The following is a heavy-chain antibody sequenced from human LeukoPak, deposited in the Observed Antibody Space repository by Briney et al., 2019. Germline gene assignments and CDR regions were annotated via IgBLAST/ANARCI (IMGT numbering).Heavy chain of an antibody. CDR2: ITNGGSTI. CDR3: GGGVDV. V-gene: IGHV3-11*01. Sequence: SGGPLSLPCAPWGFTYRVYNKIGPPQAKGKGLDWVSYITNGGSTIHHADSVKGRFTISRDNAKKTLYLQMNSLRAEDTAVGLTGGGVDVWGQGTTVTVSS. D-gene: IGHD3-9*01. J-gene: IGHJ6*02. CDR1: GFTYRVYN.